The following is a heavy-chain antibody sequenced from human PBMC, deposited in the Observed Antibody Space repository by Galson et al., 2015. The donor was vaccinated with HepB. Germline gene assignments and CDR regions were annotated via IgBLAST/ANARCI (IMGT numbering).Heavy chain of an antibody. Sequence: FLRLSCEASGFTFHDYDMNWVRQAPGKGLEWVSVVSGGGATTHYADSVKGRFSISRDNSMNTLYLEMNSLRAEETAIYYCVGIAVAHRYYFDYWGQGTLVTVSS. D-gene: IGHD6-19*01. J-gene: IGHJ4*02. CDR3: VGIAVAHRYYFDY. V-gene: IGHV3-23*01. CDR2: VSGGGATT. CDR1: GFTFHDYD.